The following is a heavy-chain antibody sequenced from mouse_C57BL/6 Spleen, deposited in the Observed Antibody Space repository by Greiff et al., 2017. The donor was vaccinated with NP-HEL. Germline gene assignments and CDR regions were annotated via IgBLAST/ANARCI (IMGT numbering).Heavy chain of an antibody. CDR1: GYTFTSYG. CDR2: IYPRSGNT. D-gene: IGHD1-1*01. V-gene: IGHV1-81*01. CDR3: ASRYYGSSYDYFDY. Sequence: VQLQQSGAELARPGASVKLSCKASGYTFTSYGISWVKQRTGQGLEWIGEIYPRSGNTYYNEKFKGKATLTADKSSSTAYMELRSLTSEDSAVYFCASRYYGSSYDYFDYWGQGTTLTVSS. J-gene: IGHJ2*01.